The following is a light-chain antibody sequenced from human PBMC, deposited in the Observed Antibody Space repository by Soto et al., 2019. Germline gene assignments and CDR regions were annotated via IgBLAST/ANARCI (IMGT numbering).Light chain of an antibody. CDR3: QHIYSPPHT. Sequence: DIQMTQSPLSLSASVGDRVTITCRAGKRVSEYLNWYHQKPGKAPKALIYSASNLESGVPSRFSGNGSGTDFTLTISSLQPEDFGTYYCQHIYSPPHTFGQGTRLEIK. CDR1: KRVSEY. CDR2: SAS. J-gene: IGKJ5*01. V-gene: IGKV1-39*01.